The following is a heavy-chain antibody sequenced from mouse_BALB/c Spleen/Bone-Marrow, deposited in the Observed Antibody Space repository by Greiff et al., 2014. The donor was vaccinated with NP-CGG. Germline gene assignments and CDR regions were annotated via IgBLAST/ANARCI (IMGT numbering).Heavy chain of an antibody. J-gene: IGHJ3*01. CDR3: AREGGSRAY. Sequence: DVQLQQSGPGLVKPSQSLSLTCSVTGFSITSGYYWNWVRQFPGNKLEWMGYISYDGSNNYNPSLKNRISITRDTSKNQFFLKLNSVTTEDTATYYCAREGGSRAYWGQGTLVTVSA. CDR1: GFSITSGYY. V-gene: IGHV3-6*02. CDR2: ISYDGSN. D-gene: IGHD1-1*01.